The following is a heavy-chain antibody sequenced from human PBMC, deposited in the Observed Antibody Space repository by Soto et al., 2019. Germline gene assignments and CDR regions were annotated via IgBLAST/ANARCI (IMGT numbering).Heavy chain of an antibody. J-gene: IGHJ6*02. Sequence: QVQLVQSGAEVKKPGSSVKVSCKASGGTFSSYAISWVRQAPGQGLEWMGGIIPIFGTANYAQKFQGRVTITADESTSTAYMELSSLRSEDTAVYYCAVTYCSSTSCYLYYGMDVWGQGTTVTVSS. CDR3: AVTYCSSTSCYLYYGMDV. D-gene: IGHD2-2*01. V-gene: IGHV1-69*01. CDR1: GGTFSSYA. CDR2: IIPIFGTA.